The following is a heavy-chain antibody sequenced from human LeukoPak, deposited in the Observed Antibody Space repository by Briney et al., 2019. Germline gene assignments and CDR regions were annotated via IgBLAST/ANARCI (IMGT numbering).Heavy chain of an antibody. CDR2: INHSGST. CDR1: GGSFSGYY. Sequence: LETLSLTCAVYGGSFSGYYWSWIRQPPGKGLVWIGEINHSGSTNYNPSLKSRVTISVDTSKNQFSLKLSSVTAADTAVYYCAREEDYSNSGYWYFDLWGRGTLVTVSS. D-gene: IGHD4-11*01. V-gene: IGHV4-34*01. J-gene: IGHJ2*01. CDR3: AREEDYSNSGYWYFDL.